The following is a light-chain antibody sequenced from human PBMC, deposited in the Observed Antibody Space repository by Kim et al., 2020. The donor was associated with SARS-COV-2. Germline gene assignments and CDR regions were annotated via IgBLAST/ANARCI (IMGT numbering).Light chain of an antibody. CDR2: KTS. V-gene: IGKV1-5*03. Sequence: DIQMTQSPSTLSASIGDRVTITCRASQTVANWLAWYQQKPGKAPKLLIYKTSSLEGGVPSRFSGSGSGTEFTFTISGLQPDDFATYYCQQYITNFPTFGRGTRVDIK. J-gene: IGKJ1*01. CDR1: QTVANW. CDR3: QQYITNFPT.